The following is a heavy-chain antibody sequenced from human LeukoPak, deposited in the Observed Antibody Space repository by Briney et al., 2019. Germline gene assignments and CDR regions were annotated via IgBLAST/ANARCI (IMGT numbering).Heavy chain of an antibody. V-gene: IGHV3-23*01. J-gene: IGHJ4*02. CDR2: ISGSGGST. D-gene: IGHD4-17*01. CDR1: GFTFSSYA. Sequence: GGSLRLSCAASGFTFSSYAMSWVRQAPGKGLEWVSAISGSGGSTYYADSVKGRFTISRDNSKNTLYLQMNSLRAEVTAVYYCAKKDYGDYYFDYWGQGTLVTVSS. CDR3: AKKDYGDYYFDY.